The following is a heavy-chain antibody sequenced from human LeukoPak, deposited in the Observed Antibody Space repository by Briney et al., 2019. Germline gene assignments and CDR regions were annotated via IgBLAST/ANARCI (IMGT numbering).Heavy chain of an antibody. CDR3: ARDTAAAVGAFDI. V-gene: IGHV1-2*02. D-gene: IGHD6-13*01. CDR1: GYTFTGYY. CDR2: INPNSGGT. J-gene: IGHJ3*02. Sequence: ASVKVSCKASGYTFTGYYMHWVRQAPGQGLEWMGWINPNSGGTNYAQKFQGRVTMTRDTSISTAYMELSRLRSDDTAVYYCARDTAAAVGAFDIWGQGTMVTVSS.